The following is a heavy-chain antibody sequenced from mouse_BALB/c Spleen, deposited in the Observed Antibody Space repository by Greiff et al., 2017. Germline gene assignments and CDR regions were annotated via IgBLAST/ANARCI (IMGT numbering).Heavy chain of an antibody. Sequence: EVMLVESGPSLVKPSQTLSLTCSVTGDSITSGYWNWIRKFPGNKLEYMGYISYSGSTYYNPSLKSRISITRDTSKNQYYLQLNSVTTEDTATYYCAGGYYGNSGFAYWGQGTLVTVSA. CDR3: AGGYYGNSGFAY. J-gene: IGHJ3*01. CDR1: GDSITSGY. D-gene: IGHD2-1*01. V-gene: IGHV3-8*02. CDR2: ISYSGST.